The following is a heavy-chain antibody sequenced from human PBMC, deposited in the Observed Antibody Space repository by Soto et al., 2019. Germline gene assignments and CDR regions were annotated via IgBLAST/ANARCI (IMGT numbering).Heavy chain of an antibody. J-gene: IGHJ6*03. Sequence: VQLVESGGGLVQPGGSLRLSCAASGFTFSSYWMHWVRQAPGKGLVWVSRINSDGSSTSYADSVKGRFTISRDNAKNTLYLQMNSLRAEDTAVYYCARDGDDIVVVPAASYYYYYYMDVWGKGTTVTVSS. CDR1: GFTFSSYW. D-gene: IGHD2-2*01. CDR2: INSDGSST. CDR3: ARDGDDIVVVPAASYYYYYYMDV. V-gene: IGHV3-74*01.